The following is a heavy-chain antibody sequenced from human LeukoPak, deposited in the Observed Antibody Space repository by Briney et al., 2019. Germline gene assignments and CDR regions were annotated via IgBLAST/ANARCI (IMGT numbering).Heavy chain of an antibody. D-gene: IGHD2-15*01. CDR2: IYYSGST. CDR1: GGSISSGDYY. V-gene: IGHV4-30-4*01. Sequence: SETLSLTCTVSGGSISSGDYYWSWIRQPPGKGLEWIGYIYYSGSTYYNPSLKSRVTISVDTSKNQFSLKLSSVAAADTAVYYCARGVVVVAAPYFDYWGREPWSPSPQ. J-gene: IGHJ4*02. CDR3: ARGVVVVAAPYFDY.